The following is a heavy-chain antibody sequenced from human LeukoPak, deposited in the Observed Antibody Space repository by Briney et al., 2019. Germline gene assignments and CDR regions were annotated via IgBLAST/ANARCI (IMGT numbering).Heavy chain of an antibody. Sequence: PSETLSLTCTVSGGSISSSSYSWGWIRQPPGKGLEWIGSIYYSGSTYYNPSLKSRVTISVDTSKNQFSLKLSSVTAADTAVYYCARGLDHDYGDFDYWGQGTLVTVSS. CDR1: GGSISSSSYS. J-gene: IGHJ4*02. CDR2: IYYSGST. V-gene: IGHV4-39*01. CDR3: ARGLDHDYGDFDY. D-gene: IGHD4-17*01.